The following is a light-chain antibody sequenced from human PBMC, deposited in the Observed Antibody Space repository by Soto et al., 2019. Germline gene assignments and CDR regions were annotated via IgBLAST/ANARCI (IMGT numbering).Light chain of an antibody. J-gene: IGKJ1*01. CDR1: QSITGRS. CDR3: QQYQNSRT. CDR2: SIS. Sequence: IVLTQSPGSLSLSPGERATLSCRASQSITGRSLAGYQQKPGQAPRLLISSISNRATGIPDRFSGSGSGADFTLTITRLEPEDFAVYYCQQYQNSRTFGQGTKVEIK. V-gene: IGKV3-20*01.